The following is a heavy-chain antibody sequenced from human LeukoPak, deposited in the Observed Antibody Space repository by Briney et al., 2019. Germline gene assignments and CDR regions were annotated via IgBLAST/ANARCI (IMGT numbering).Heavy chain of an antibody. J-gene: IGHJ4*02. CDR3: AREHSSSSGKVFDY. V-gene: IGHV1-2*02. Sequence: ASVKVSCKASGYTFPGYYMHWVRQAPGQGLEWMGWINPNSGATNYAQKFQGRVTMTRDTSINTAYMELTSLESDDTAVYYCAREHSSSSGKVFDYWGQGTLVTVSS. CDR2: INPNSGAT. D-gene: IGHD6-6*01. CDR1: GYTFPGYY.